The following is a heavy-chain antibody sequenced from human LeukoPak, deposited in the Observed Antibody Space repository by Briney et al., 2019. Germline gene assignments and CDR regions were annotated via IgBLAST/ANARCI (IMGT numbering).Heavy chain of an antibody. Sequence: PGGSLRLSCEASEFTFSDYYMSWVRQAPGKGLEWVSCISSGSHTISYADSVKGRFTISRDHAKNSLYLQVNSLRAEDTAVYYCATLNYYSGSGSYYSDYWGQGTLVTVSS. CDR1: EFTFSDYY. CDR3: ATLNYYSGSGSYYSDY. J-gene: IGHJ4*02. CDR2: ISSGSHTI. D-gene: IGHD3-10*01. V-gene: IGHV3-11*04.